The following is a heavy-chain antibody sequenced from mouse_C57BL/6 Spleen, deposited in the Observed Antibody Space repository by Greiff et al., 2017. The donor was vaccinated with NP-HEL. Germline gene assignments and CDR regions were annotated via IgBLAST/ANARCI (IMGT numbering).Heavy chain of an antibody. Sequence: QVQLQQSGAELVRPGTSVKLSCKASGYTFTSYWMHWVKQRPGQGLEWIGVIDPSDSYTNYNQKFKGKATLTVDTSSSTAYMQLSSLTSEDSAVYYCARSAYSNYEGAMDYWGQGTSVTVSS. CDR3: ARSAYSNYEGAMDY. J-gene: IGHJ4*01. CDR1: GYTFTSYW. V-gene: IGHV1-59*01. CDR2: IDPSDSYT. D-gene: IGHD2-5*01.